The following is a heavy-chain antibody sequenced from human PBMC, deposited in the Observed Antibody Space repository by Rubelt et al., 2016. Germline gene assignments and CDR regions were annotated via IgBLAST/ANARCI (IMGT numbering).Heavy chain of an antibody. CDR1: GYTFTGYY. CDR2: INPNSGGT. J-gene: IGHJ3*02. Sequence: QVQLVQSGAEVKKPGASVKVSCKASGYTFTGYYMHWVRQAPGQGLEWMGWINPNSGGTNYAQKLQGRVTMTRDTSISTAYMELSRLRSDDTAVYYCARRDGYNWDDAFDIWGQGTMVTVSS. D-gene: IGHD5-24*01. V-gene: IGHV1-2*02. CDR3: ARRDGYNWDDAFDI.